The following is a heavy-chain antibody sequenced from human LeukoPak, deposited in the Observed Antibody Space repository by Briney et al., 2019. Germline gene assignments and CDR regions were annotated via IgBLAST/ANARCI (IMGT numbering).Heavy chain of an antibody. V-gene: IGHV1-69*04. J-gene: IGHJ5*02. Sequence: ASVKVSCKASGGTFSSYAIIWVRQAPGQGLEWMGRIIPILGIANYAQKFQGRVTITADKSTSTAYMELSSLRSEDTAVYYCARVSGDGYNIPSFDPWGQGTLVTVSS. CDR3: ARVSGDGYNIPSFDP. D-gene: IGHD5-12*01. CDR1: GGTFSSYA. CDR2: IIPILGIA.